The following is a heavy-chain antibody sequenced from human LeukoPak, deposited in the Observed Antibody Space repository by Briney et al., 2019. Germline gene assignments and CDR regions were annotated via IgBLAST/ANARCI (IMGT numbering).Heavy chain of an antibody. J-gene: IGHJ6*02. Sequence: PGGPLRLSCAASEFTFSSYAMQWVRQAPGKGLEWVSGINTSGDSTYYADSVKGRFTISRDNSKNTLYLQMNSLRAEDTAVYYCAKGSPHYYGSGKYYGMDVWGQGTTVTVSS. CDR3: AKGSPHYYGSGKYYGMDV. CDR2: INTSGDST. D-gene: IGHD3-10*01. V-gene: IGHV3-23*01. CDR1: EFTFSSYA.